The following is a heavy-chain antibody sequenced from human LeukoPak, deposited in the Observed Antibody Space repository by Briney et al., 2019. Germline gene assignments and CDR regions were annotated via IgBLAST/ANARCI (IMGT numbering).Heavy chain of an antibody. CDR1: GFTFSNYG. J-gene: IGHJ4*02. V-gene: IGHV3-30-3*01. D-gene: IGHD2-2*01. Sequence: GGSLRLSCAASGFTFSNYGMHWVRQAPGKGLEWLAVISFDGSSKYEADSVKGRFTISRDNSKHTIYLQMNSLRLDDTAVYYCARGACSTTGCAKTGYWGQGTLVTVSS. CDR3: ARGACSTTGCAKTGY. CDR2: ISFDGSSK.